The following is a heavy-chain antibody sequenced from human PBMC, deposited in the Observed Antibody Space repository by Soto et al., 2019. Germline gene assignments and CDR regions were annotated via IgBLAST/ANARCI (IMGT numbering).Heavy chain of an antibody. J-gene: IGHJ4*02. D-gene: IGHD3-9*01. CDR3: ARSVRYFDWPFDY. Sequence: EVQLVESGGGLVKPGGSLRLSCAASGFTFSSDSMNWVRQAPGKGLEWVSSISSSSSYIYYADSVKGRFTISRDNAKNSLYLQMNSLRAEDTAVYYCARSVRYFDWPFDYWGQGTLVTVSS. CDR1: GFTFSSDS. V-gene: IGHV3-21*01. CDR2: ISSSSSYI.